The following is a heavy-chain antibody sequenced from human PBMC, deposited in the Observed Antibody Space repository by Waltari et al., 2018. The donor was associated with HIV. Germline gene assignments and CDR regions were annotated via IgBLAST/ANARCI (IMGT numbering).Heavy chain of an antibody. CDR1: GGSISSNYYF. J-gene: IGHJ2*01. V-gene: IGHV4-39*01. CDR2: ISHTGGTT. D-gene: IGHD3-10*01. Sequence: QSQLQESDPGLVKPSATLSLTCTVSGGSISSNYYFWALLRQPPGKGLEWIGTISHTGGTTYYNPSLKSRVIISVDTSKDQSSLKLSSMTATDTAVYYCARQRGSGLWYFDLWGRGTLVSVSS. CDR3: ARQRGSGLWYFDL.